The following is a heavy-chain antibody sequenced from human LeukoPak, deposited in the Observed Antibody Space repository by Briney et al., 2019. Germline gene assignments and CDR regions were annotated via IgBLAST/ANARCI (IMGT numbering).Heavy chain of an antibody. Sequence: GASVKVSCKASGYTFTGYYMHWVRQAPGQGLEWMGWINPNSGGTNYAQEFQGRVTMTRGTSISTAYMELSRLRSDDTAVYYCARVRRWELLSLDYWGQGTLVTVSS. D-gene: IGHD1-26*01. CDR3: ARVRRWELLSLDY. V-gene: IGHV1-2*02. J-gene: IGHJ4*02. CDR2: INPNSGGT. CDR1: GYTFTGYY.